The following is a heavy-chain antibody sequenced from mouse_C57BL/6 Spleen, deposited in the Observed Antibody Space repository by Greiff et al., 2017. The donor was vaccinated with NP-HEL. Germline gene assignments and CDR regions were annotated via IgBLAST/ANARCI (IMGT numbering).Heavy chain of an antibody. D-gene: IGHD2-3*01. CDR1: GYTFTSYD. V-gene: IGHV1-85*01. J-gene: IGHJ4*01. CDR3: ARWVTTDAMDY. CDR2: LYPRDGST. Sequence: VQLQQSGPELVKPGASVKLSCKASGYTFTSYDINWVKQRPGQGLEWIGWLYPRDGSTKYNEKFKGKATLTVDTSSRTAYMELHSLTSEDSAVYFCARWVTTDAMDYWGQGTSVTVSS.